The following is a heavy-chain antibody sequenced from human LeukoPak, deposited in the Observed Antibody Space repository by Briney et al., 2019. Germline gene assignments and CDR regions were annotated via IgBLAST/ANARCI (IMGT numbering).Heavy chain of an antibody. CDR1: GYTFTSYG. D-gene: IGHD7-27*01. CDR2: ISAYNGNT. V-gene: IGHV1-18*01. J-gene: IGHJ6*02. CDR3: ARDAQLGISKYYYYGMDV. Sequence: ASVKVSCKASGYTFTSYGISWVRQAPGQGLEWMGWISAYNGNTNYAQKLQGRVTMTTDTSTSTAYMELRSLRSDDTAAYYCARDAQLGISKYYYYGMDVWGQGTTVTVSS.